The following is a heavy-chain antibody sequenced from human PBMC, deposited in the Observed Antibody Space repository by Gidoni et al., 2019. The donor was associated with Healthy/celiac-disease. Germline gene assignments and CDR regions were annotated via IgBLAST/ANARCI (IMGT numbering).Heavy chain of an antibody. CDR3: ARQLPKTQAIPGLQLNWFDP. CDR2: LYYSGST. V-gene: IGHV4-39*01. Sequence: QLQLQESGPGLVKPSETLSLTGTVAGGSSSSSSYYRGWIRQPPGKGLEWIGRLYYSGSTYYNPSLKSRVTISVDTSTNQFSLKLSSVTAADTAVYYCARQLPKTQAIPGLQLNWFDPWGQGTLVTVSS. CDR1: GGSSSSSSYY. J-gene: IGHJ5*02. D-gene: IGHD1-1*01.